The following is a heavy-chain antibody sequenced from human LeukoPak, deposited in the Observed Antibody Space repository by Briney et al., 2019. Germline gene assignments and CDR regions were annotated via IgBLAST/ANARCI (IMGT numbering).Heavy chain of an antibody. V-gene: IGHV4-59*08. J-gene: IGHJ6*03. CDR3: ARQESSPYHYMDV. D-gene: IGHD2-2*01. CDR1: GGSISSYY. Sequence: KPSETLSLTCSVSGGSISSYYWTWIRQAPGEGLEGRGYVYYSVSTNYNPSLKSRVSISQDTSKNQVSLKLISVTAADTAVYYCARQESSPYHYMDVWGKGTTVTVSS. CDR2: VYYSVST.